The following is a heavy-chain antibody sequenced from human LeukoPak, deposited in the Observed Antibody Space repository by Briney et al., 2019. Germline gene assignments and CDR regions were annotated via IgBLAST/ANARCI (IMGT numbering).Heavy chain of an antibody. CDR1: GGSISTSSYY. Sequence: PSETLSLTCTVSGGSISTSSYYWGWVRQPPGKGLEWIGNIFYSGSTYYSPSLKSRVTISLDTSRNQFSLKLSSVTAADTAVYYCARRVGQQLVEFDYWGQGTLVTVSS. J-gene: IGHJ4*02. CDR3: ARRVGQQLVEFDY. V-gene: IGHV4-39*07. CDR2: IFYSGST. D-gene: IGHD6-13*01.